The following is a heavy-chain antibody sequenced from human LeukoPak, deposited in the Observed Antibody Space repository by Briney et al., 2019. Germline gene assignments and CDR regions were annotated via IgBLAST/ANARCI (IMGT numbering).Heavy chain of an antibody. CDR3: ARQNDFRLDY. J-gene: IGHJ4*02. V-gene: IGHV5-51*01. CDR2: IYPGDSDT. D-gene: IGHD3-3*01. CDR1: GYTFSSYW. Sequence: GESLKISGKGSGYTFSSYWIGWVRQMPGKGLEWMGIIYPGDSDTRYSPSLQGQVTISVDTSIGTAYLQWSSLKASDTAIYYCARQNDFRLDYWGQGTLVTVSS.